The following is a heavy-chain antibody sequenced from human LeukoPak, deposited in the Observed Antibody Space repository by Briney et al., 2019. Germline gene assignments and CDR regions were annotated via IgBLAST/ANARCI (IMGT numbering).Heavy chain of an antibody. J-gene: IGHJ4*02. V-gene: IGHV3-30*18. D-gene: IGHD3-9*01. Sequence: PGRSLRLSCAASGFTFSSYGMHWVRQAPGKGLEWVAVISYDGSNKYYADSVKGRFTISRDNSKNTLYLQMNSLRAEDTAVYYCAKGQWYYDILTGCDYWGQGTLVTVSS. CDR3: AKGQWYYDILTGCDY. CDR2: ISYDGSNK. CDR1: GFTFSSYG.